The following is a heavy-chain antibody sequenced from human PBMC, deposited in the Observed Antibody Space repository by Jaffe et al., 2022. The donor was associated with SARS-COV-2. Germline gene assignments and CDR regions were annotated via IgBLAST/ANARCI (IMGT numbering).Heavy chain of an antibody. CDR3: ARGGGVFGEGWIGP. Sequence: QVQLVESGGGVVQPGRSLTLSCAASGFNFSKYDIHWVRQAPGKGLEWVAVIWFDGRSVYYADSVKGRFTVSRDNSKNTLHLHMSSLRVEDTAVYFCARGGGVFGEGWIGPWGHGTLLTVSS. J-gene: IGHJ5*02. CDR2: IWFDGRSV. D-gene: IGHD3-10*01. CDR1: GFNFSKYD. V-gene: IGHV3-33*01.